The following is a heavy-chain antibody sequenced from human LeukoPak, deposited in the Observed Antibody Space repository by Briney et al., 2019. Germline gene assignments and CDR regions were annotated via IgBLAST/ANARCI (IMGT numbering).Heavy chain of an antibody. CDR3: ARHRDKYTYGLSPDY. Sequence: GESLKIFCKGSGYSFTTYWIGWVRQMPGKGLEWLGIVYPDDSDTLYSPSFKGQVTISADKSINTAYLQWSSLKASDTAIYYCARHRDKYTYGLSPDYWGQGALVTVSS. J-gene: IGHJ4*02. CDR2: VYPDDSDT. V-gene: IGHV5-51*01. D-gene: IGHD5-18*01. CDR1: GYSFTTYW.